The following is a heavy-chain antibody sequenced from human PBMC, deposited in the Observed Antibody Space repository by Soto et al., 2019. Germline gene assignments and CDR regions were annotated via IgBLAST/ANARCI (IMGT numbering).Heavy chain of an antibody. V-gene: IGHV4-4*07. Sequence: SATLSLTCTVSGASMITYLRNWIRQAAEKGLEWIARISATGTTNYIPYLKSRITLSVDTSKNEFSLNLKFVTAADTAVYFCARDHSGAADFGGPATLVT. CDR3: ARDHSGAADF. CDR1: GASMITYL. J-gene: IGHJ3*01. D-gene: IGHD7-27*01. CDR2: ISATGTT.